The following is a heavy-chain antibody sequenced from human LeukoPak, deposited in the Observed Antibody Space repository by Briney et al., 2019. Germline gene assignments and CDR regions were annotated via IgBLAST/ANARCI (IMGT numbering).Heavy chain of an antibody. V-gene: IGHV6-1*01. CDR1: GDSVSSNIAA. D-gene: IGHD6-19*01. CDR2: TYYRSRWFY. Sequence: SQTLSLTCVISGDSVSSNIAAWTWIRQSPSRGLEWLGRTYYRSRWFYEYAVSVKGRITINLDTSKNQLSLEMNSVIPEDTAVYYCARALARAVAGSYWGQGTLVTVSS. J-gene: IGHJ4*02. CDR3: ARALARAVAGSY.